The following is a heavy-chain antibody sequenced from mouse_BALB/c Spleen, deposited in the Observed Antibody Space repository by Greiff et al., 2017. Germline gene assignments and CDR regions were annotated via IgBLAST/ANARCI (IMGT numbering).Heavy chain of an antibody. V-gene: IGHV1-63*02. Sequence: QVQLQQSGAELVRPGTSVKISCKASGYTFTNYWLGWVKQRPGHGLEWIGDIYPGGGYTNYNEKFKGKATLTADTSSSTAYMQLSSLTSEDSAVYFCARKGDWDPFDYWGQGTTLTVSS. CDR2: IYPGGGYT. J-gene: IGHJ2*01. CDR3: ARKGDWDPFDY. CDR1: GYTFTNYW. D-gene: IGHD4-1*01.